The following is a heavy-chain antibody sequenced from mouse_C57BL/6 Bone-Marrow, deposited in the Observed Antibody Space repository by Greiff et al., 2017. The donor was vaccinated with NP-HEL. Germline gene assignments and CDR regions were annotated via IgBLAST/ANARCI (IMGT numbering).Heavy chain of an antibody. D-gene: IGHD2-1*01. J-gene: IGHJ3*01. CDR1: GYAFTNYL. Sequence: QVQLQQSGAELVRPGTSVKVSCKASGYAFTNYLIEWVKQRPGQGLEWIGVINPGSGGTNYNEKFKGKATLTADKSSSTAYMQLSSLTSEDSAVYYCGSGNYEAWFAYWGQGTLVTVSA. CDR3: GSGNYEAWFAY. CDR2: INPGSGGT. V-gene: IGHV1-54*01.